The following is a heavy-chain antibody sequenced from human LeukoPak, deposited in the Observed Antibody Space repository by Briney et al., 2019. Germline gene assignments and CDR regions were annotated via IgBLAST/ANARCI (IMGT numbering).Heavy chain of an antibody. CDR2: IYASGNT. V-gene: IGHV4-4*07. Sequence: SETLSLTCTVSGGSISSYYWSWVRQPAGKGLEWIGRIYASGNTNYNPSLKGRVTMTVDTSKNQFSLNLSSVTAADTAMYYCARRRRDFDSWGQGTLVTVSS. D-gene: IGHD5-24*01. J-gene: IGHJ4*02. CDR1: GGSISSYY. CDR3: ARRRRDFDS.